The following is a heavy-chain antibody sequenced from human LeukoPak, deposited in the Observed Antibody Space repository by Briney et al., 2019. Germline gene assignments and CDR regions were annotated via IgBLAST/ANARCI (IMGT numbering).Heavy chain of an antibody. V-gene: IGHV3-21*01. CDR1: GFTFSSYS. CDR3: ARGTYYYGSGSYYKPQHFDY. Sequence: GGSLRLSCAASGFTFSSYSMNWVRQAPGKGLEWVASISSSSSYIYYADSVKGRFTISRDNAKNSLYLQMNSLRAEDTAVYYCARGTYYYGSGSYYKPQHFDYWGQGTLVTVSS. CDR2: ISSSSSYI. D-gene: IGHD3-10*01. J-gene: IGHJ4*02.